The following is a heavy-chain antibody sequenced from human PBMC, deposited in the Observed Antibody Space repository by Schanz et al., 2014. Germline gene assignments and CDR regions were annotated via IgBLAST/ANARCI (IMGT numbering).Heavy chain of an antibody. V-gene: IGHV3-48*04. CDR1: GFSFGNYG. D-gene: IGHD3-10*01. Sequence: EVQLLESGGGLVQPGGSLRLSCAASGFSFGNYGMSWVRQAPGKGPEWVSYIRSSSTPIYYADSVKGRFTISRDNAKNSLFLQMNSLRPEDTAVYYCARIGGSVFDYWAQGTLVTVSS. CDR3: ARIGGSVFDY. CDR2: IRSSSTPI. J-gene: IGHJ4*02.